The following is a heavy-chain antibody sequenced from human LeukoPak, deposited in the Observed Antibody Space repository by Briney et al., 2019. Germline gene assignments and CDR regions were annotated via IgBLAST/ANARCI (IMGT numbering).Heavy chain of an antibody. CDR1: GFTVIIYT. CDR2: INYNGRNT. J-gene: IGHJ4*02. V-gene: IGHV3-23*01. D-gene: IGHD6-19*01. CDR3: AKDGLCPYCIRPTNGALADHVDS. Sequence: PGGSLRLSCAASGFTVIIYTMKWVRQAPGKGLEWVSIINYNGRNTYYADSVKGRFTISRDNSKNMVYLQMNRLRAEDTAIYYCAKDGLCPYCIRPTNGALADHVDSWGQGTLVTVSS.